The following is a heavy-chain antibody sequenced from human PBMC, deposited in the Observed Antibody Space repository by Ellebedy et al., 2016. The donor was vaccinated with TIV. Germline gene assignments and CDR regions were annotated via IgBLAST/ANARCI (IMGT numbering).Heavy chain of an antibody. CDR3: ARDTYYYDSSGNDP. V-gene: IGHV3-48*02. J-gene: IGHJ5*02. CDR2: ISSSSSTI. CDR1: GFTFSSYS. Sequence: GGSLRLSXAASGFTFSSYSMNWVRQAPGKGLEWVSYISSSSSTIYYADSVKGRFTISRDNAKNSLYLQMNSLRDEDTAVYYCARDTYYYDSSGNDPWGQGTLVTVSS. D-gene: IGHD3-22*01.